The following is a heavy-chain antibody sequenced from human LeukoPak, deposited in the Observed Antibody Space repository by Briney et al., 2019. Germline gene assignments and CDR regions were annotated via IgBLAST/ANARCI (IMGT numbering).Heavy chain of an antibody. D-gene: IGHD5-12*01. CDR1: EFTFSSYA. CDR2: ITPSGGST. J-gene: IGHJ6*02. CDR3: AKDRGYDFSYGLDG. V-gene: IGHV3-23*01. Sequence: GGSLRLSCAASEFTFSSYAMSWVRQAPGKGLEWVSSITPSGGSTYYADSVKGRFTISRDNSKNTLYLQMNSLRAEDTAVYFCAKDRGYDFSYGLDGWGQGTTVTVSS.